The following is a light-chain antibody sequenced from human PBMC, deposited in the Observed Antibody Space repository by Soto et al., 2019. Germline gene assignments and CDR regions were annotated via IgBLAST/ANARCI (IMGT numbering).Light chain of an antibody. Sequence: DIRMTQSPSSLSSSVGYRGNITCRAIQSISYYLNWYQQKPGKAPKVLICGASNLQSGVPSRSSGSESGTDFTLTISSLQPEDFAIYYCQQSYSSPPTFGQGTRLEIK. J-gene: IGKJ5*01. CDR3: QQSYSSPPT. V-gene: IGKV1-39*01. CDR1: QSISYY. CDR2: GAS.